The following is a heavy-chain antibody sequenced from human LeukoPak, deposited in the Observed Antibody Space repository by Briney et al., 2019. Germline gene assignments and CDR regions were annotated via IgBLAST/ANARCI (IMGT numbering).Heavy chain of an antibody. Sequence: GGSLRLSCAVSGFSFSAYDMNWVRQAPGKGLEWVSSITDKGDKTYYADSVKGRFTISRDSSKSTMYLQMDNLRAEDTAVYYCSKDDCVNGICYFDKWGQGTLVTVSS. CDR1: GFSFSAYD. J-gene: IGHJ4*02. CDR3: SKDDCVNGICYFDK. D-gene: IGHD2-8*01. CDR2: ITDKGDKT. V-gene: IGHV3-23*01.